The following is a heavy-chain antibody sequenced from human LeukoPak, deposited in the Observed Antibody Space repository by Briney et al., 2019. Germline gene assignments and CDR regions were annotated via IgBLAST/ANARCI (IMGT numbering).Heavy chain of an antibody. V-gene: IGHV4-30-4*01. CDR1: GGSISSGDYY. CDR2: IYYSGST. J-gene: IGHJ4*02. CDR3: ARETPLDYLYYFDY. Sequence: PSETLSLTCTVSGGSISSGDYYWSWIRQPPGKGLEWIGYIYYSGSTYYNPSLKSRVTISVDTSKNQFSLKLSSVTAADTAVYYCARETPLDYLYYFDYWGQGTLVTVSS. D-gene: IGHD3-16*01.